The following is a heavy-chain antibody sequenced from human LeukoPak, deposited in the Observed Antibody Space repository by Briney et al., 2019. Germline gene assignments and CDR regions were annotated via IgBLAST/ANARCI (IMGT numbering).Heavy chain of an antibody. CDR2: INHSGST. CDR1: GGSFSGYY. D-gene: IGHD4-17*01. Sequence: SETLSLTCAVYGGSFSGYYWSWIRQPPGKRLEWIGEINHSGSTNYNPSLKSRVTISVDTSKNQFSLKLSSVTAADTAVYYCAGATVVTHYFDYWGQGTLVTVSS. CDR3: AGATVVTHYFDY. J-gene: IGHJ4*02. V-gene: IGHV4-34*01.